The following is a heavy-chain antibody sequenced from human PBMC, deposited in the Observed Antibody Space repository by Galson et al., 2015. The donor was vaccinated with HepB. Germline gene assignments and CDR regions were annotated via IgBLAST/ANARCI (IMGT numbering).Heavy chain of an antibody. D-gene: IGHD3-10*01. Sequence: CKASGYTFTGYYMHWVRQAPGQGLEWMGWINPNSGGTNYAQKFQGWVTMTRDTSISTAYMELSRLRSDDTAVYYCARDYYGSGSYYNGGGMDVWGQGTTVTVSS. CDR2: INPNSGGT. CDR3: ARDYYGSGSYYNGGGMDV. CDR1: GYTFTGYY. V-gene: IGHV1-2*04. J-gene: IGHJ6*02.